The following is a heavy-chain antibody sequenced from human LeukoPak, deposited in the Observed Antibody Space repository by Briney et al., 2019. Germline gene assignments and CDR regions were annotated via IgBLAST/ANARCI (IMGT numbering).Heavy chain of an antibody. V-gene: IGHV3-23*01. J-gene: IGHJ3*02. Sequence: PGGSLRLSCAASGFTFRDFAMNWVRQAPGKGLEWVTTISSSGGSIYFADSVKGRFTISRDNSKNTLYLQMNSLRAEDTAVYYCAKGFWNYGTGGAFDIWGQGTMVPVCS. D-gene: IGHD1-7*01. CDR3: AKGFWNYGTGGAFDI. CDR1: GFTFRDFA. CDR2: ISSSGGSI.